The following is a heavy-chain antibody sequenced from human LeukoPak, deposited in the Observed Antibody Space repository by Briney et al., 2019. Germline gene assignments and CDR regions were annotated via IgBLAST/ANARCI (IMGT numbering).Heavy chain of an antibody. CDR2: IYTTGTT. Sequence: PSETLSLTCTVSGGSFSSYYWSWIRQPPGKGLEWIGYIYTTGTTSYNPSLKSRVTISLDTSKNQFSLQLSSVTAADTAVYYCARERYDFWPFDYWGQGTLVTFSS. CDR1: GGSFSSYY. CDR3: ARERYDFWPFDY. J-gene: IGHJ4*02. D-gene: IGHD3-3*01. V-gene: IGHV4-4*09.